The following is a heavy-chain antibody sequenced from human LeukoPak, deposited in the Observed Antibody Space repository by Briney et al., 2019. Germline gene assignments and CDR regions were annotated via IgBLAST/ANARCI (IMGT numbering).Heavy chain of an antibody. J-gene: IGHJ5*02. CDR1: GFTFSNYW. D-gene: IGHD3-16*01. V-gene: IGHV3-74*01. Sequence: GGSLRLSCAASGFTFSNYWMHWVRQAPGKGLVWVSRINSDGINTSYADSVKGRFTISRDNAKNTLYLQMNSLRAEDTAVYYCAKDPDVWGTVIPWFDPWGQGTLVTVSS. CDR3: AKDPDVWGTVIPWFDP. CDR2: INSDGINT.